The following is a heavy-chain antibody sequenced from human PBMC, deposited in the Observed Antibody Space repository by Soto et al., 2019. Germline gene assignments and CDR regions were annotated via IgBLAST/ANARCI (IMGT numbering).Heavy chain of an antibody. CDR2: IIPILGIA. J-gene: IGHJ4*02. CDR1: GGTFSSYT. V-gene: IGHV1-69*08. D-gene: IGHD3-10*01. Sequence: QVQLVQSGAEVKKPGSSVKVSCKASGGTFSSYTISWVRQAPGQGLEWMGRIIPILGIANYAQKFQGRVTITADKSRGTAYVELSCLSSEDTAVYYCAREYYYGSGSLDWGQGTLVTVSS. CDR3: AREYYYGSGSLD.